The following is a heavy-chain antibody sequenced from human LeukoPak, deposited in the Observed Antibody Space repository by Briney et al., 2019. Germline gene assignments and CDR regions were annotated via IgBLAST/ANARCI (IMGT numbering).Heavy chain of an antibody. CDR3: TRDSGTTGEVKFDP. CDR2: IYSSETI. J-gene: IGHJ5*02. D-gene: IGHD3-10*01. V-gene: IGHV4-4*07. Sequence: SETLSLTCSVSGGSISSYYWSWIRQPAGKGLEWIGRIYSSETITYNPSLQSRVTMSVDTSKNEFSLKMSFVTAADTAVYYCTRDSGTTGEVKFDPWGQGTLVAVSS. CDR1: GGSISSYY.